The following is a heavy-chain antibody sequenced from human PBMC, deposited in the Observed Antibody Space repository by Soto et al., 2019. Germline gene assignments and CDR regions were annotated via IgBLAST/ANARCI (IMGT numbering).Heavy chain of an antibody. CDR3: ARQRGYCSSTSCFYGMDV. CDR1: GGSISSSNW. CDR2: IYHSGST. D-gene: IGHD2-2*01. J-gene: IGHJ6*02. V-gene: IGHV4-4*02. Sequence: PSETLSLTXAVSGGSISSSNWWSWVRQPPGKGLEWIGEIYHSGSTNYNPSLKSRVTISVDKSKNQFSLKLSSVTAADTAVYYCARQRGYCSSTSCFYGMDVWGQGTTVTVSS.